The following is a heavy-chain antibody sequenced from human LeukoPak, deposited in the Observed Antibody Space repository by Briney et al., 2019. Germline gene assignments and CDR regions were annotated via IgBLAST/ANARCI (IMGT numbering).Heavy chain of an antibody. CDR3: ASSPVAGRLFDY. V-gene: IGHV4-59*08. J-gene: IGHJ4*02. D-gene: IGHD6-19*01. CDR1: GGSISSYY. CDR2: IYYSGST. Sequence: SETLSLTCTVSGGSISSYYWSWIRQPPGKGLEWIGYIYYSGSTNYNPSLKSRVTISVDTSKNQFSLKLSSVTAADTAVYYCASSPVAGRLFDYWGQGTLVTVSS.